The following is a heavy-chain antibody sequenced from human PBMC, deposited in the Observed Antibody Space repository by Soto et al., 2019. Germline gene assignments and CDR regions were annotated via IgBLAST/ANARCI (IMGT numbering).Heavy chain of an antibody. CDR3: ARHGGVYHYYAMDV. V-gene: IGHV3-30*03. D-gene: IGHD3-16*01. CDR2: ISYDGRNK. CDR1: GFTLSRYG. Sequence: QVQLVESGGGVVQPGRSLRLSCSASGFTLSRYGMHWVRQAPGKGLEWVAIISYDGRNKNYADSVKGRFTISRNSSQSMLYLEMSSLRAEDTAIYYCARHGGVYHYYAMDVWGQWTTFTVSS. J-gene: IGHJ6*02.